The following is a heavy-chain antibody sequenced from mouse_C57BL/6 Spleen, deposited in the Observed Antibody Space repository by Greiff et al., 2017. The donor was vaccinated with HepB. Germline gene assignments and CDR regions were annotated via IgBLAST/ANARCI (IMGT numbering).Heavy chain of an antibody. CDR3: ARRLGQGYYAMDY. CDR2: ISSGSSTI. D-gene: IGHD4-1*01. V-gene: IGHV5-17*01. J-gene: IGHJ4*01. CDR1: GFTFSDYG. Sequence: EVQVVESGGGLVKPGGSLKLSCAASGFTFSDYGMHWVRQAPEKGLEWVAYISSGSSTIYYADTVKGRFTISRDNAKNTLFLQMTSLRSEDTAMYYCARRLGQGYYAMDYWGQGTSVTVSS.